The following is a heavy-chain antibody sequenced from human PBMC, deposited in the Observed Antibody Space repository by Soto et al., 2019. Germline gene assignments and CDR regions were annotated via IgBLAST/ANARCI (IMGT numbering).Heavy chain of an antibody. CDR1: SFTVSSNY. CDR3: ARTLASARQVDY. Sequence: EMQLVESGGGLVQPGGSLRLSCADSSFTVSSNYMTWVRQPPGKGLEWVSVMYTSGRTYYGDSVKGRVTISRDNSKNTLYLQLNSLRVEDTAVYYCARTLASARQVDYWGQGTLVTVSS. V-gene: IGHV3-66*01. CDR2: MYTSGRT. J-gene: IGHJ4*02. D-gene: IGHD6-13*01.